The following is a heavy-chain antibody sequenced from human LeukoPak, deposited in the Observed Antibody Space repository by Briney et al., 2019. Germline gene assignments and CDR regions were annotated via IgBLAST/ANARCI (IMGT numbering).Heavy chain of an antibody. CDR2: ISDSGGST. CDR3: AKDARRTSGWYFFDY. V-gene: IGHV3-23*01. Sequence: PGGSLRLSCAASGFAFSSQAMGWVRQAAGKGLEWVSVISDSGGSTYYADSVKGRFTISRDNSKNTLFLQMNSLRAEDTAVYYCAKDARRTSGWYFFDYWGQGTLVTVSS. CDR1: GFAFSSQA. J-gene: IGHJ4*02. D-gene: IGHD6-19*01.